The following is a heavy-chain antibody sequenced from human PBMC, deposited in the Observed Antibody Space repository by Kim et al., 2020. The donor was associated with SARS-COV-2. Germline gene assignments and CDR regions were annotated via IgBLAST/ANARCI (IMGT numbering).Heavy chain of an antibody. J-gene: IGHJ4*02. CDR1: GFTFSSYG. V-gene: IGHV3-33*08. CDR3: ARGGGVDVGDLDY. D-gene: IGHD3-16*01. CDR2: IWYDGSNK. Sequence: GGSLRLSCAASGFTFSSYGMHWVRQAPGKGLEWVAVIWYDGSNKYYADSVKGRFTISRDNSKNTLYLQMNSLRAEDTAVYYCARGGGVDVGDLDYWGRGTRVTVSS.